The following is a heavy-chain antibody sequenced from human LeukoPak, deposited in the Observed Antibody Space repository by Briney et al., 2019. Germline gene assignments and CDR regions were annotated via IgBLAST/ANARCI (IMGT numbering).Heavy chain of an antibody. CDR2: IYHSGST. CDR3: ARDRGGGFDY. D-gene: IGHD2-15*01. J-gene: IGHJ4*02. Sequence: PSETLSLTCTVSGGSISSYYWSWIRQPPGKGLEWIGYIYHSGSTYYNPSLKSRVTISVDRSKNQFSLKLSSVTAADTAVYYCARDRGGGFDYWGQGTLVTVSS. V-gene: IGHV4-59*12. CDR1: GGSISSYY.